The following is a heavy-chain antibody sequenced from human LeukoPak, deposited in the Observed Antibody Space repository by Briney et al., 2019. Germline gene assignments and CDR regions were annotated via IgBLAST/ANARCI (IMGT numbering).Heavy chain of an antibody. V-gene: IGHV3-74*01. CDR2: IHTDGSST. J-gene: IGHJ4*02. CDR3: ARDLSSGPSTDY. D-gene: IGHD3-22*01. CDR1: GFTFSRYW. Sequence: PGGSLRLSCAASGFTFSRYWMHWVRHTPGEGVVWVSLIHTDGSSTSYADSVQGRFTISRDNAKNTLYLQMNSLRAEDTAVYYCARDLSSGPSTDYWGQGTLVTVSS.